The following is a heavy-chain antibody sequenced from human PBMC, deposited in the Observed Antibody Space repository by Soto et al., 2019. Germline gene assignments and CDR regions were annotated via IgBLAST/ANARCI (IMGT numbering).Heavy chain of an antibody. D-gene: IGHD3-22*01. CDR1: GFTFSSYA. Sequence: GGSLRLSCAASGFTFSSYAMSWVRQAPGKGLEWVSSISSNTGYIYYADSVKGRFTISRDNAKNSLYLQMNSLRAEDTALYYCARERITMRVPVAFDIWGQGTMVTVSS. J-gene: IGHJ3*02. CDR3: ARERITMRVPVAFDI. V-gene: IGHV3-21*04. CDR2: ISSNTGYI.